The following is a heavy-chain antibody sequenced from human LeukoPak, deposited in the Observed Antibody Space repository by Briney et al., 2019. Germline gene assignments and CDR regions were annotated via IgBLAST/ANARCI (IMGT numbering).Heavy chain of an antibody. CDR3: ATYTHWVAGDV. Sequence: GGSLRLPCAASGFTFSDSWMSWVRRAPGKGLEWVANMNQDGSAKGYVDSVKGRFTISRDNARNALYLQMSSLRPEDTGVYYCATYTHWVAGDVWGEGNTVTVSS. CDR2: MNQDGSAK. J-gene: IGHJ6*04. CDR1: GFTFSDSW. D-gene: IGHD3-16*01. V-gene: IGHV3-7*01.